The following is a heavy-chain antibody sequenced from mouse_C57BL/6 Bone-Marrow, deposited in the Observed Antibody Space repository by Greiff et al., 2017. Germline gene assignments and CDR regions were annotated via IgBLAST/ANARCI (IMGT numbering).Heavy chain of an antibody. CDR2: IDPANGNT. J-gene: IGHJ2*01. D-gene: IGHD1-1*01. V-gene: IGHV14-3*01. CDR3: ATVAIYYYGSSPDY. CDR1: GFTIKNTY. Sequence: VQLKESVAELVRPGASVKLSCTASGFTIKNTYMHWVKQRPEQGLEWIGRIDPANGNTKYAPKFQGKATITADTSSNTAYLQLSSLTSKDTATYYCATVAIYYYGSSPDYWGQGTTLTVSS.